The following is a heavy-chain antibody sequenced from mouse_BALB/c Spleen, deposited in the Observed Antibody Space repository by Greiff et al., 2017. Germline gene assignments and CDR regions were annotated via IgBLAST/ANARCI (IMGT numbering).Heavy chain of an antibody. D-gene: IGHD2-4*01. CDR1: GYSFPSYW. Sequence: VQLQQSGPVLARPGASVKMSCKASGYSFPSYWMHWVKQRPGQGLEWIGAIYPGNSDTSYNQKFKGKAKLTAVTSASTAYMELSSLTNEDSAVYYCTRGITSGSAMDYWGQGTSVTVSS. CDR3: TRGITSGSAMDY. V-gene: IGHV1-5*01. CDR2: IYPGNSDT. J-gene: IGHJ4*01.